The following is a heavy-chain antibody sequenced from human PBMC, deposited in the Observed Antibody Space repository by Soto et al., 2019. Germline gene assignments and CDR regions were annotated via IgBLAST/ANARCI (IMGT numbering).Heavy chain of an antibody. CDR1: GGTFSSYA. CDR2: IIPIFGTA. V-gene: IGHV1-69*13. D-gene: IGHD3-3*01. Sequence: SVKVSCKASGGTFSSYAISWVRQAPGQGLEWMGGIIPIFGTANYAQKFQGRVTITADESTSTAYMELSSLRSEDTAVYYCARGDFGVVISWFDPWGQGTLVTVSS. J-gene: IGHJ5*02. CDR3: ARGDFGVVISWFDP.